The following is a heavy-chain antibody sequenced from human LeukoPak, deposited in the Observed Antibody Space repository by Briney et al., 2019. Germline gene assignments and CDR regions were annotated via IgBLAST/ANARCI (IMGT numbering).Heavy chain of an antibody. D-gene: IGHD3-22*01. V-gene: IGHV3-73*01. CDR3: ARGEGTMIVVVTPFDY. Sequence: GGSLKLSCAASGFTFSGSAMHWVRQASGKGLEWVGRIRSKANSYATAYAASVKGRLTISRDNAKNSLYLQMNSLRAEDTAVYYCARGEGTMIVVVTPFDYWGQGTLVTVSS. CDR1: GFTFSGSA. CDR2: IRSKANSYAT. J-gene: IGHJ4*02.